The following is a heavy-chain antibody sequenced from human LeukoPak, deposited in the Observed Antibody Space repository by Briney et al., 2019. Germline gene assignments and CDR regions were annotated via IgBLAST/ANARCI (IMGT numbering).Heavy chain of an antibody. V-gene: IGHV1-46*01. D-gene: IGHD1-7*01. CDR3: ARDTKRNYNFDY. CDR2: INPSSGST. CDR1: GYTFTSYY. J-gene: IGHJ4*02. Sequence: VASVKVSCKASGYTFTSYYMHWVRQAPGQGLEWMGIINPSSGSTSYPQKFQGRVTMTRDTSTSTVYMELSSLRSEDTAVLYCARDTKRNYNFDYWGQGTLVTVSS.